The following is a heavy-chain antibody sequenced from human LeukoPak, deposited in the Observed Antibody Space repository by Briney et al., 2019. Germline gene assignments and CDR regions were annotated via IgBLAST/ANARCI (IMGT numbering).Heavy chain of an antibody. D-gene: IGHD5-18*01. CDR1: GFTFSSYG. J-gene: IGHJ4*02. CDR2: IWYDGSNK. CDR3: ARSPVYSYGHPYYFDY. Sequence: SLRLSCAPCGFTFSSYGMHCVRQTPDKGLEWVGHIWYDGSNKYYADSVKGRFTISRDNAKNSLYLQMNSLRAEDTAIYYCARSPVYSYGHPYYFDYWGQGTLVTVSS. V-gene: IGHV3-33*01.